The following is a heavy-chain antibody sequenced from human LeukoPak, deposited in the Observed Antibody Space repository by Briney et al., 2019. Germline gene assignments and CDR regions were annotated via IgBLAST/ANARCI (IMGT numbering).Heavy chain of an antibody. J-gene: IGHJ4*02. Sequence: SETLSLTCTVSGGSITTSGHYWGWIRQPPGKGLEWIGSIDYRERTTYNPSLKSRVTISADTSRNQFSLKLSSVTATDTAVYYCANYASGTMRDYWGQGTLVTVSS. V-gene: IGHV4-39*01. CDR3: ANYASGTMRDY. CDR2: IDYRERT. D-gene: IGHD3-10*01. CDR1: GGSITTSGHY.